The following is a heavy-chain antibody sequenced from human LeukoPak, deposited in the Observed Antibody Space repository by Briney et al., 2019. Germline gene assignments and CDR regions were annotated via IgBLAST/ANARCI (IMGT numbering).Heavy chain of an antibody. V-gene: IGHV4-61*02. D-gene: IGHD5-24*01. J-gene: IGHJ3*02. CDR1: GGSISSGSYY. CDR3: ARGGGWLQLRAFDI. CDR2: IYTSGST. Sequence: PSETLSLTCTVSGGSISSGSYYWSWIRQPAGKGLEWIGRIYTSGSTNYNPSLKSRVTISVDTSKNPFSLKLSSVTAADTAVYYCARGGGWLQLRAFDIWGQGTMVTVSS.